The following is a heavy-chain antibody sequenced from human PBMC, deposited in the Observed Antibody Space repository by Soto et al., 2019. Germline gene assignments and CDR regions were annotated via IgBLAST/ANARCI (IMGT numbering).Heavy chain of an antibody. V-gene: IGHV4-61*01. CDR3: VREIGLTAIPDDKYYYYALDV. Sequence: SETLSLTGYVSRVSVSNRTHYCTWIRQPPGKGLEWLGFLYYGGPTYNPSLKSRLTIALGTSKNQISLNLSSVPPAHTPSYDCVREIGLTAIPDDKYYYYALDVWGEGTSV. CDR2: LYYGGP. CDR1: RVSVSNRTHY. D-gene: IGHD2-2*02. J-gene: IGHJ6*02.